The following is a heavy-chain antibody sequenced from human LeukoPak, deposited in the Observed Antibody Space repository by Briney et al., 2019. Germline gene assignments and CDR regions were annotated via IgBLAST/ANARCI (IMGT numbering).Heavy chain of an antibody. Sequence: KPSETLSLTCAVSGYSISSGYYWGWIRQPPGKGLEWIGSIYYRGNTYYNPSLKSRVTISVDTSKNQFSLKLSSVTAADTAVYYCARSRDGYISTFDYWGQGTLVTVSS. CDR1: GYSISSGYY. J-gene: IGHJ4*02. CDR3: ARSRDGYISTFDY. V-gene: IGHV4-38-2*01. CDR2: IYYRGNT. D-gene: IGHD5-24*01.